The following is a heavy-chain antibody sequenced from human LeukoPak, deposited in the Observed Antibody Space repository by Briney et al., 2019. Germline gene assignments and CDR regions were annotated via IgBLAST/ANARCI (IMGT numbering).Heavy chain of an antibody. CDR1: GFTLSTYW. CDR3: ASWGAGGNF. J-gene: IGHJ4*02. V-gene: IGHV3-7*01. Sequence: GGSLRLSCEASGFTLSTYWMNWVRQVPGKGLDWVANINPDGSGKRYVDSVKGRFTIARDNADKSLSLQMNSLRAEDTAVYYCASWGAGGNFWGQGTLVTVSS. D-gene: IGHD3-16*01. CDR2: INPDGSGK.